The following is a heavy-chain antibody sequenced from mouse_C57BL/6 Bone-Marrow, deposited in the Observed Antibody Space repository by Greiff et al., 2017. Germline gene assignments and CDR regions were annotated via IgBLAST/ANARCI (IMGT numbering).Heavy chain of an antibody. CDR1: GYTFTSYW. D-gene: IGHD4-1*01. J-gene: IGHJ4*01. Sequence: QVQLQQPGAELVRPGSSVKLSCKASGYTFTSYWMHWVKQRPIQGLEWIGNIDPSDSETHYNQKFKDKATLTVDKSSSTAYMQLCRLTSEDSAVYYCASGTFYAMDYWGQGTSVTVSS. CDR2: IDPSDSET. CDR3: ASGTFYAMDY. V-gene: IGHV1-52*01.